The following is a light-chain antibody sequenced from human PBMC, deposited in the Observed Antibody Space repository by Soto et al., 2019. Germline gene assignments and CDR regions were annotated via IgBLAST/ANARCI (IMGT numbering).Light chain of an antibody. CDR2: GAS. V-gene: IGKV3-20*01. J-gene: IGKJ1*01. CDR1: QSVSSTY. Sequence: EIVFTQSPGTLSLSPGEKAPLSCRASQSVSSTYLAWYQQKLGQAPRLLIYGASSRATGVPDRFSGSGSGTDFTLTISRLEPEDFAVYYCQQYGSSPWTSGQGAKV. CDR3: QQYGSSPWT.